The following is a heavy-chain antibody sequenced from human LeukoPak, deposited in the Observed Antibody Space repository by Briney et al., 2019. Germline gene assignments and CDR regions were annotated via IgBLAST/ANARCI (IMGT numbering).Heavy chain of an antibody. CDR3: AKGASTWFYFDY. V-gene: IGHV3-23*01. CDR1: GFTFSNYA. Sequence: GGSLRLSCAAPGFTFSNYAMNWVRQAPGKGLEWVSGISGRGVSTFYADSVKGRFTISRDNSKNTLYLQMNSLRAEDTAVYYCAKGASTWFYFDYWGQGTLVTVSS. CDR2: ISGRGVST. J-gene: IGHJ4*02. D-gene: IGHD6-13*01.